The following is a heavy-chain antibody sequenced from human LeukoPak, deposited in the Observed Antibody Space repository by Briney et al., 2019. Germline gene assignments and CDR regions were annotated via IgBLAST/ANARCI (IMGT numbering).Heavy chain of an antibody. CDR2: IYYSGST. CDR3: ARGASIRYYYYYYGMDV. V-gene: IGHV4-30-4*01. CDR1: GGSISSGDYY. J-gene: IGHJ6*02. Sequence: PSETLSLTCTVSGGSISSGDYYWSWIRHPPGKGLEWIGYIYYSGSTYYNPSLKSRVTISVDTSKNQFSLKLSSVTAADTAVYYCARGASIRYYYYYYGMDVWGQGTTVTVSS.